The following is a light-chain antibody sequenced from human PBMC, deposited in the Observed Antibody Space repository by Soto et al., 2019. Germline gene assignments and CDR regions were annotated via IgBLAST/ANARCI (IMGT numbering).Light chain of an antibody. V-gene: IGKV1-5*03. Sequence: TQSPSTLSASVGDRVTITCRTSQSSSSWLAWYQQKPGKAPKLLIYKASSLETGVPSRFSGSGYGTEFTLTISSLQPEDFATYYCQQYNSNSPWTFGQGTKVEIK. CDR3: QQYNSNSPWT. CDR1: QSSSSW. J-gene: IGKJ1*01. CDR2: KAS.